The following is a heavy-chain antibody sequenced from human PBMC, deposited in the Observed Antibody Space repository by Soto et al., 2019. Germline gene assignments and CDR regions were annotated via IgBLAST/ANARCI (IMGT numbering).Heavy chain of an antibody. Sequence: GASVKVSCKASGYTFTSYAMHWVRQAPGQRLEWMGWINPNSGGTNYAQKFQGWVTMTRDTSISTAYMELSRLRSDDTAVYYCARDEVGQGSSWYGYVVGAFDIWGQGTMVTVSS. CDR3: ARDEVGQGSSWYGYVVGAFDI. V-gene: IGHV1-2*04. CDR1: GYTFTSYA. D-gene: IGHD6-13*01. J-gene: IGHJ3*02. CDR2: INPNSGGT.